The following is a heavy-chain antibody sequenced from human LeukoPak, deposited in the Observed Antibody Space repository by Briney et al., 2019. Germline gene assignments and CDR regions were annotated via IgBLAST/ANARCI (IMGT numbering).Heavy chain of an antibody. V-gene: IGHV1-69*05. CDR1: GYTFTGYY. J-gene: IGHJ3*02. D-gene: IGHD3-10*01. CDR2: IIPIFGTA. Sequence: SVKVSCKASGYTFTGYYMHWVRQAPGQGLEWMGGIIPIFGTANYAQKFQGRVTITTDESTSTAYMELSSLRSEGTAVYYCARGLLVPDAFDIWGQGTMVTVSS. CDR3: ARGLLVPDAFDI.